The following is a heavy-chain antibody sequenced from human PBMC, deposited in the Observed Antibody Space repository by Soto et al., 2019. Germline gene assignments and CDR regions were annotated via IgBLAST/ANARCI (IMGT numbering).Heavy chain of an antibody. CDR1: GFTVSNNY. J-gene: IGHJ4*02. Sequence: EVQLVESGGGLVQPGGSLRLSCAASGFTVSNNYMRWVRQAPGKGLEWVSLIYSGVATYYADSVKGRFTISRDNSKNTLYLQMNSLRAEDTAVYYCARDGTDNWVGGQGILVTVSS. D-gene: IGHD1-1*01. V-gene: IGHV3-66*01. CDR2: IYSGVAT. CDR3: ARDGTDNWV.